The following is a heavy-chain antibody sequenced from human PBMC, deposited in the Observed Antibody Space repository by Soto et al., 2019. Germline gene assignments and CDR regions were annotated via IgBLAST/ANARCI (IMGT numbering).Heavy chain of an antibody. CDR1: GGSISSGGYS. D-gene: IGHD2-15*01. CDR3: ARRVVVASLGFWFDP. CDR2: IYHSGST. J-gene: IGHJ5*02. Sequence: SETLSLTCAVSGGSISSGGYSWSWIRQPPEKGLEWIGYIYHSGSTYYNPSLKSRVTISVDRSKNQFSLKLSSVTAADTAVYYCARRVVVASLGFWFDPWGQGTLVTVSS. V-gene: IGHV4-30-2*01.